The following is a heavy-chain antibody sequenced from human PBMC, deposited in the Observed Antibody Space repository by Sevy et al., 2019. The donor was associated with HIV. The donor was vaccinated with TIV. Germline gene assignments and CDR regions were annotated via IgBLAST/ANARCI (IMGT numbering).Heavy chain of an antibody. J-gene: IGHJ1*01. CDR3: XXXXXXXXGEYFQH. V-gene: IGHV3-21*01. CDR2: IRSGSTDI. CDR1: GFTLSSYN. Sequence: GGSLRLSCAASGFTLSSYNMNWVRQAPGRGLEWVSSIRSGSTDIYYADSVKGRFTISRDNAKNSLYLQMNSLRAEDXXXXXXXXXXXXXXGEYFQHWGQGTLVTVSS.